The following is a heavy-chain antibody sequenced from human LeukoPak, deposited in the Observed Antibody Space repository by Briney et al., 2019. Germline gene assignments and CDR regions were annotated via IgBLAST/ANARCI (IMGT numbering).Heavy chain of an antibody. J-gene: IGHJ4*02. CDR1: GYSFTSYG. CDR2: ISAYNGNT. CDR3: ARAYYGGNRPTDY. Sequence: ASVKVSCKASGYSFTSYGISWVRQAPGQGLEWMGWISAYNGNTDYAQKFQGRVTMTTDTSTTTACMELRSLRSDDTAVYYCARAYYGGNRPTDYWGQGTLVTVSS. V-gene: IGHV1-18*01. D-gene: IGHD4-23*01.